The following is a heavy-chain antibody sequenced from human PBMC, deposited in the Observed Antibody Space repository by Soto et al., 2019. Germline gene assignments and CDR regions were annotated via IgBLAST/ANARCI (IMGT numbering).Heavy chain of an antibody. J-gene: IGHJ4*02. Sequence: QVQLQESGPGLVKPSQTLSLTCTVSGGSISSGGYYWSWLRQHPGKVLEWIGYIYYSGSTYYHPALKSRVTISVDTSKNQFSLKLSSVTAADTAVYYCALVNPQRCSSTSCIDYWGQGTLVTGSS. CDR2: IYYSGST. CDR1: GGSISSGGYY. V-gene: IGHV4-31*03. D-gene: IGHD2-2*01. CDR3: ALVNPQRCSSTSCIDY.